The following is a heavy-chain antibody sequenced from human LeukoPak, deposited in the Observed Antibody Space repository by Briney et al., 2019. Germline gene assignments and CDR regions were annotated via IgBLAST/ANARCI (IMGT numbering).Heavy chain of an antibody. CDR3: ATYGSGSYSHY. V-gene: IGHV3-43*02. J-gene: IGHJ4*02. CDR1: GFTFDDYA. Sequence: GGSLRLSCAASGFTFDDYAMHWVRHAPGEGLEWVSLISGDGGSTYYADSVKGRFTISRDNSKNSLYLQMNSLRTEDTALYYCATYGSGSYSHYWGQGTLVTVSS. D-gene: IGHD3-10*01. CDR2: ISGDGGST.